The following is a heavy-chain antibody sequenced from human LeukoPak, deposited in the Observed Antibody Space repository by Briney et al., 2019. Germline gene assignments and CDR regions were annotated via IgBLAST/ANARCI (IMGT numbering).Heavy chain of an antibody. CDR1: GFTFSSYN. J-gene: IGHJ4*02. Sequence: GGSLRLSCAASGFTFSSYNMNWVRQAPGKGLEWVSSISSSSRYIYYADSVKGRFTISRDNSKNALYLQMNSLRAEDTAVYYCARGHYGDYVDYWGQGTLVTVSS. D-gene: IGHD4-17*01. V-gene: IGHV3-21*04. CDR3: ARGHYGDYVDY. CDR2: ISSSSRYI.